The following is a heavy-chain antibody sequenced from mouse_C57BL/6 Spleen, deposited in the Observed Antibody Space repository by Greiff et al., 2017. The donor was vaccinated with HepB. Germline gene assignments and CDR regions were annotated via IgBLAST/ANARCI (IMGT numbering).Heavy chain of an antibody. J-gene: IGHJ1*03. V-gene: IGHV2-2*01. CDR2: IWSGGST. Sequence: QVQLKESGPGLVQPSQSLSITCTVSGFSLTSYGVHWVRQSPGKGLEWLGVIWSGGSTDYNAAFISRLSISKDNSKSQVFFKMNSLQADDTAIYYCAREGSSYVGYFDVWGTGTTVTVSS. D-gene: IGHD1-1*01. CDR1: GFSLTSYG. CDR3: AREGSSYVGYFDV.